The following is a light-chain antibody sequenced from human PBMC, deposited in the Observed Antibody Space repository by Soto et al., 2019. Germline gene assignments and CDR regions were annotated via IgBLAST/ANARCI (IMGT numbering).Light chain of an antibody. CDR2: EAS. V-gene: IGLV2-18*02. Sequence: QSVLTQPPSVSGSPGQSVTISCTGTSTDFVSYNRVSWYQQPPGTAPKLIIYEASNRPSGVPDRFSGSKSGNTASLTISGLQAEDEADYYCCSFTSSNTHVFGTGTKLTVL. CDR1: STDFVSYNR. J-gene: IGLJ1*01. CDR3: CSFTSSNTHV.